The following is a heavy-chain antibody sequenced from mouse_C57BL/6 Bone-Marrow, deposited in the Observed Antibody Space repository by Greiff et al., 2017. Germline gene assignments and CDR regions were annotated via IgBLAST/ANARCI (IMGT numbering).Heavy chain of an antibody. V-gene: IGHV1-81*01. CDR2: IYPRSGNT. Sequence: VQLQQSGAELARPGASVKLSCKASGYTFTSYGISWVKQRTGQGLEWIGEIYPRSGNTYYNETFKGKATLTADKSSSTAYMELRSLTSEDAAVYFCARSGGGLLRDCDYWGQGTTLTVSS. CDR3: ARSGGGLLRDCDY. J-gene: IGHJ2*01. D-gene: IGHD2-3*01. CDR1: GYTFTSYG.